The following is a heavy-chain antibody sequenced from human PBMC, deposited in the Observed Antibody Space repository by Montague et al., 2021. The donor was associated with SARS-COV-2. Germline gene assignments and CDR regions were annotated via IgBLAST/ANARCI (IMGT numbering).Heavy chain of an antibody. CDR3: ATYYDILTGYYIDAFDI. CDR2: IYYSGST. J-gene: IGHJ3*02. CDR1: GGSISGSSYY. Sequence: SETLSLTCTVSGGSISGSSYYWGWIRQPPGKGLEWIGSIYYSGSTYYNPSLKGRVTISVDTSKNQFSLKLSSVTAADTAVYYCATYYDILTGYYIDAFDIWGQGTMVTVSS. V-gene: IGHV4-39*01. D-gene: IGHD3-9*01.